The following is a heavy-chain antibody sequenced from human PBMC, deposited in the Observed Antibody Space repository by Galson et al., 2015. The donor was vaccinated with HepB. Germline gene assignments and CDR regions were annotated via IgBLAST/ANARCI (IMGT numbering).Heavy chain of an antibody. D-gene: IGHD2-21*01. J-gene: IGHJ4*02. CDR2: IKQDGSEK. Sequence: SLRLSCAASGFTFSSYAMHWVRQAPGKGLEWVANIKQDGSEKYYVDSVKGRFTISRDNSKNTLYLQMNSLRAEDTAVYYCAKVNVWHIVVVIAKGGFDYWGQGTLVTVSS. V-gene: IGHV3-7*03. CDR3: AKVNVWHIVVVIAKGGFDY. CDR1: GFTFSSYA.